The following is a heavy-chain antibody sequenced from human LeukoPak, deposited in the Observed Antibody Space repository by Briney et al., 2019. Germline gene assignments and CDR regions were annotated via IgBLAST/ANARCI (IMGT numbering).Heavy chain of an antibody. D-gene: IGHD2-2*01. Sequence: ASVKVSCKASGYTFTSYDINWVRQATGQGLEWMGWMNPYSGNTGYAQKFQGRVTMTRNTSISTAYMELSSLRSEDTAVYYCATIPKGYCSSTSCSAVHYWGQGTLVTVSS. J-gene: IGHJ4*02. CDR2: MNPYSGNT. CDR3: ATIPKGYCSSTSCSAVHY. CDR1: GYTFTSYD. V-gene: IGHV1-8*01.